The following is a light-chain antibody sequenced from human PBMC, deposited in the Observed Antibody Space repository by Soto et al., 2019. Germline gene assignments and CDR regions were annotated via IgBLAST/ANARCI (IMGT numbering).Light chain of an antibody. CDR3: QQYNNWPLT. V-gene: IGKV3-15*01. J-gene: IGKJ4*01. CDR1: QSVSSN. Sequence: EMVMTQSPATLSVSPGERATLSCRASQSVSSNLAWYQQKPGQAPRLLIHGASTRATGIPARFSGSGSGTEFTLTISSLQSEDFAVYYCQQYNNWPLTFGGGTKVDSK. CDR2: GAS.